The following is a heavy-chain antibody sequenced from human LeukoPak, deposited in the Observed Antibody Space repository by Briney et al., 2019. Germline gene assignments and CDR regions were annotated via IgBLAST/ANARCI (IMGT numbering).Heavy chain of an antibody. CDR1: GFTFSDYY. J-gene: IGHJ4*02. CDR2: ISTSGTTT. CDR3: ARVRGSYSVDY. V-gene: IGHV3-11*04. Sequence: PGGSLRLSCAASGFTFSDYYMSWIRQAPGKGLEWISYISTSGTTTYYADSVKGRFTISRDDAKNSLYLQMNSLRADDTALYYCARVRGSYSVDYRGQGTLVTVSS. D-gene: IGHD3-10*01.